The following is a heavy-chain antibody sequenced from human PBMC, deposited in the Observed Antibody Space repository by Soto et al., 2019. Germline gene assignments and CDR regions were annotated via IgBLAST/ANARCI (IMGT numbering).Heavy chain of an antibody. Sequence: GSLRLSFEASGFTFRKFDMHWVRQPTGKGLEWVSTIGISGDTYYAVSVKGRLTIPRDNAKNSLSLQMNSLRAGDTALYFCARGQEVGAHFFDSWGEANQVNVYS. CDR1: GFTFRKFD. D-gene: IGHD2-15*01. J-gene: IGHJ4*02. V-gene: IGHV3-13*04. CDR3: ARGQEVGAHFFDS. CDR2: IGISGDT.